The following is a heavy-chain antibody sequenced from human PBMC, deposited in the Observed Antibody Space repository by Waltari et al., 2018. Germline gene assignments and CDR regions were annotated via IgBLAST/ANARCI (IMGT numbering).Heavy chain of an antibody. J-gene: IGHJ4*02. V-gene: IGHV4-34*01. CDR3: ASLTIFGVVIVDY. D-gene: IGHD3-3*01. CDR2: INHSGST. Sequence: QVQLQQWGAGLLTPSETLSLTCAVYGGSFSGYYWSWIRQPPGKGLEWIGEINHSGSTNYNPSLKSRVTISVDTSKNQFSLKLSSVTAADTAVYYCASLTIFGVVIVDYWGQGTLVTVSS. CDR1: GGSFSGYY.